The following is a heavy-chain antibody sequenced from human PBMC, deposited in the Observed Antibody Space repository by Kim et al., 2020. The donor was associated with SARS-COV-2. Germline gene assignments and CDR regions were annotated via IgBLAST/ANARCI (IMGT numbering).Heavy chain of an antibody. Sequence: YADSVKCRLIIPRDQSKDPLYLQMNSLRAEDTAVYYCATVVFYYDAGYFKNWGQGTLVIVSS. J-gene: IGHJ1*01. V-gene: IGHV3-30*07. D-gene: IGHD3-22*01. CDR3: ATVVFYYDAGYFKN.